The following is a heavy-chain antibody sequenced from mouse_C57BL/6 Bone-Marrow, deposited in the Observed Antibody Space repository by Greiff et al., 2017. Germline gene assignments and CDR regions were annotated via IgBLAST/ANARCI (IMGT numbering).Heavy chain of an antibody. J-gene: IGHJ4*01. V-gene: IGHV5-17*01. CDR1: GFTFSDYG. CDR3: AIIYYYGSSYVEGAMDY. D-gene: IGHD1-1*01. CDR2: ISSGSSTI. Sequence: EVMLVESGGGLVKPGGSLKLSCAASGFTFSDYGMHWVRQAPEKGLEWVAYISSGSSTIYYADTVKGRFTISRDNAKNTLFLQMTSLRSEDTAMYYCAIIYYYGSSYVEGAMDYWGQGTSVTVSS.